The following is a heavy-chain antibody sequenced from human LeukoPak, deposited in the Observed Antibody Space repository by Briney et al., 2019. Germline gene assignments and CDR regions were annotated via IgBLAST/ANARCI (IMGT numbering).Heavy chain of an antibody. CDR2: MYHSGST. V-gene: IGHV4-38-2*01. D-gene: IGHD3-3*01. J-gene: IGHJ6*04. Sequence: SETLSLTCAVSGYSISSGYYWGWIRQPPGKGLEWIGSMYHSGSTNYNPSLKSRVTISVDTSKNQFSLKLSSVTAADTAVYYCARVSMDYDFWSGYSLDVWGKGTTVTVSS. CDR3: ARVSMDYDFWSGYSLDV. CDR1: GYSISSGYY.